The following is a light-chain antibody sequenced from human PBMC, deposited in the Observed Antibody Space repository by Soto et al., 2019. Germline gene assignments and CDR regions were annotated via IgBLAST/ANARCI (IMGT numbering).Light chain of an antibody. Sequence: IGVTHSAAALSVSPGESATLSCRASQCLXDNFVWYKVKPGQAPRLLIXGESTRATVIPARFIGSGSGTEFTLNIISMHSADFAVYYCQQYSNWPPFPFGQGTKVDIK. CDR2: GES. V-gene: IGKV3-15*01. CDR3: QQYSNWPPFP. J-gene: IGKJ1*01. CDR1: QCLXDN.